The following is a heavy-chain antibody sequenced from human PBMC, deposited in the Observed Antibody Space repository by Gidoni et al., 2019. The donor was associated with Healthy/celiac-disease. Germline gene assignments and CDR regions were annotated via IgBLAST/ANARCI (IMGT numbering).Heavy chain of an antibody. Sequence: QVQLQQWGAGLLKPSAPLSLTCAVYGGSFSGYYWSWIRQPPGKGLEWIGEINHSGSTNYNPSHKSRVTISVDTSKNQFSLKLSSVTAADTAVYYCARVAIAVAADYWGQGTLVTDSS. D-gene: IGHD6-19*01. CDR2: INHSGST. CDR1: GGSFSGYY. V-gene: IGHV4-34*01. J-gene: IGHJ4*02. CDR3: ARVAIAVAADY.